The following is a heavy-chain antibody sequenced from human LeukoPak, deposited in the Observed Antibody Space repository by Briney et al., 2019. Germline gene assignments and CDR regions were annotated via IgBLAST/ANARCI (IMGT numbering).Heavy chain of an antibody. D-gene: IGHD2-2*01. V-gene: IGHV1-18*04. CDR3: AVDTGYCSSTSCYRNWFDP. J-gene: IGHJ5*02. CDR2: ISTYNGNT. Sequence: GASVKVSCKASRHTFSSYGISWVRQAPGQGLEWMGWISTYNGNTNYAQRLQGRVTMTTDTSTSTAYMELRSLRSDDTAVYYCAVDTGYCSSTSCYRNWFDPWGQGTLVTVSS. CDR1: RHTFSSYG.